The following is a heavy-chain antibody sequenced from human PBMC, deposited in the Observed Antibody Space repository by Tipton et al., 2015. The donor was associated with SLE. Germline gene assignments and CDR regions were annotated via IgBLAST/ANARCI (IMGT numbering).Heavy chain of an antibody. J-gene: IGHJ5*02. D-gene: IGHD3-16*01. CDR3: ARLGGSRSLDP. CDR1: GGSISGYY. V-gene: IGHV4-4*09. CDR2: IYTSGST. Sequence: GLVKPSETLSLTCTVSGGSISGYYWTWIRQPPGKGLEWIGYIYTSGSTNYNPSLKSRVTISVDTSKNQFSLKLSSVTAADTAVYYCARLGGSRSLDPWGQGTLVTVSS.